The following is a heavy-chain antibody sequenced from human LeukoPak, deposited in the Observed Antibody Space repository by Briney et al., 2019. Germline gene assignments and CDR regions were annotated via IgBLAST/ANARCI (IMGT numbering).Heavy chain of an antibody. J-gene: IGHJ1*01. V-gene: IGHV3-30-3*01. CDR3: ARLMIKAPTEERYFQH. Sequence: GGSLRLSCAASGFTFSDYYMSWVRQAPGKGLEWVAVISYDGSNKYYADSVKGRFTISRDNSKNTLYLQMNSLRAEDTAVYYCARLMIKAPTEERYFQHWGQGTLVTVSS. D-gene: IGHD3-16*01. CDR2: ISYDGSNK. CDR1: GFTFSDYY.